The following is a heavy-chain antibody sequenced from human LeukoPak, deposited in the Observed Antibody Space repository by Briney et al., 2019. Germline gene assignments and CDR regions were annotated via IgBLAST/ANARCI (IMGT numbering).Heavy chain of an antibody. V-gene: IGHV3-53*04. CDR1: GGSISSYY. CDR3: AREVYSSGWYLL. J-gene: IGHJ4*02. CDR2: IYSGGST. Sequence: ETLSLTCTVSGGSISSYYWSWIRQPPGKGLEWVSVIYSGGSTYYADSVKGRFTISRHNSKNTLYLQMNSLRAEDTAVYYCAREVYSSGWYLLWGQGTLVTVSS. D-gene: IGHD6-19*01.